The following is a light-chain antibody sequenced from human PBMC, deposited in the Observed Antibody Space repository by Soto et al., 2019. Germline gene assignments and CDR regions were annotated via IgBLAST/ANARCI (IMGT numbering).Light chain of an antibody. CDR3: QHFNTYPVT. J-gene: IGKJ2*01. CDR1: ESISSW. Sequence: DIQMTQSPSTLSASVGDRVTITCRASESISSWLAWYQQKPGKAPKLLIYKASSLESGVPSRFSGSGSGTEFTLTISSLQPYDFATYYCQHFNTYPVTFGQGTKLEIK. CDR2: KAS. V-gene: IGKV1-5*03.